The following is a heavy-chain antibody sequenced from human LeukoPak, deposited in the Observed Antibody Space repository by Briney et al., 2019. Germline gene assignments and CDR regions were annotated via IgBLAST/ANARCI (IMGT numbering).Heavy chain of an antibody. CDR2: TYPGDSNT. J-gene: IGHJ4*02. D-gene: IGHD6-19*01. Sequence: GESLKISCKGSGYSFTSYWIGWVRQMPGKGLEWLGITYPGDSNTRYSPSFQGQVTISVDKTLNTAYLQWSSLKASDTAMYYCARRRAVAGTYYFDYWGQGTLVTVSS. CDR3: ARRRAVAGTYYFDY. V-gene: IGHV5-51*01. CDR1: GYSFTSYW.